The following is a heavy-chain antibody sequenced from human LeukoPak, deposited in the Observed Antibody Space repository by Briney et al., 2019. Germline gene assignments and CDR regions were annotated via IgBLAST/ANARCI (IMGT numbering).Heavy chain of an antibody. CDR3: ARRGYDYVWGSYRYTDFDY. Sequence: PGGSLRLSCAASGFTFSDFAMNWVRQPPGKGLEWIGEINHSGSTYYNPSLKSRVTISVDTSKNQFSLKLSSVTAADTAVYYCARRGYDYVWGSYRYTDFDYWGRGTLVTVSS. CDR1: GFTFSDFA. CDR2: INHSGST. V-gene: IGHV4-34*01. J-gene: IGHJ4*02. D-gene: IGHD3-16*02.